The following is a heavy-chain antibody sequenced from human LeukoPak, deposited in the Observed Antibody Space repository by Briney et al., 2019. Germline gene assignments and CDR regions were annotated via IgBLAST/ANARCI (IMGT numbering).Heavy chain of an antibody. CDR3: ARQPFYGGRRDYYFDY. D-gene: IGHD2-15*01. J-gene: IGHJ4*02. CDR2: IYYSGST. V-gene: IGHV4-59*08. Sequence: SETLSLTCTVSGGSISYYYWSWIRQPPGKGLEWIGYIYYSGSTNYNPSLKSRVTISVDTSKNQFSLNLTSVTAADTAVYYCARQPFYGGRRDYYFDYWGQGTLVTVSS. CDR1: GGSISYYY.